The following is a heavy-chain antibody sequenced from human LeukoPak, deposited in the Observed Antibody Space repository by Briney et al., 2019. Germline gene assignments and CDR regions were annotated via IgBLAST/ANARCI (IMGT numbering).Heavy chain of an antibody. CDR3: ARGNVAVSRDY. Sequence: PGGSLRLSCAASGFTFTTYWMSWVRQAPGKGLEWVANMKPDGSEIFYVDSVKGRFTISRDNVKNSLYLQMNSLRAEDTAAYYCARGNVAVSRDYWGQGTLATVSS. J-gene: IGHJ4*02. CDR2: MKPDGSEI. D-gene: IGHD2-15*01. V-gene: IGHV3-7*01. CDR1: GFTFTTYW.